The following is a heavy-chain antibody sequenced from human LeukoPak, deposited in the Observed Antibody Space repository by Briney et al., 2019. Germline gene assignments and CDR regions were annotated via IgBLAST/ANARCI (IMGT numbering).Heavy chain of an antibody. J-gene: IGHJ5*02. CDR2: IYHSGST. D-gene: IGHD3-10*01. CDR1: GYSISSGYY. CDR3: ARLLGCGDPPVNGFAP. Sequence: PSETLSLTCAVSGYSISSGYYWGWIRQPPGKGLEWIGSIYHSGSTYYNPSLKSRVTISVDTSKNQFSLKLSSVTAADTAVYYCARLLGCGDPPVNGFAPGAQEPRVTVSS. V-gene: IGHV4-38-2*01.